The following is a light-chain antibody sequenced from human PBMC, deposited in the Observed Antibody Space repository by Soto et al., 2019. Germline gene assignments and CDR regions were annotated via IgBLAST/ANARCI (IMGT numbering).Light chain of an antibody. CDR1: QSINDW. Sequence: DIQMTQSPSSLSAFVGDIVTITCRASQSINDWLAWYQQKPGKAPQLLIYAASTLGSGVPSRFRGGGSGTEFTLTISSLQPDDFATYYCQEYNSLHVAFGQGTKVDIK. J-gene: IGKJ1*01. CDR3: QEYNSLHVA. V-gene: IGKV1-5*01. CDR2: AAS.